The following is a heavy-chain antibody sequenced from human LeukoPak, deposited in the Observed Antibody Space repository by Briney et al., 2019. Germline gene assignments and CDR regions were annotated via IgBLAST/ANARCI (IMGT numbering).Heavy chain of an antibody. J-gene: IGHJ6*03. V-gene: IGHV3-23*01. CDR3: AKSRNFYYYFMEV. CDR1: GFTFSSYA. CDR2: ISGSGGCT. Sequence: HTGGSLRLSCAASGFTFSSYAMSWVRQAPGKGLEWVSAISGSGGCTYYADSVKGRFTISRDNSKNTLYLQMNSLRAEDTAVYYCAKSRNFYYYFMEVSGRGTKVTISS.